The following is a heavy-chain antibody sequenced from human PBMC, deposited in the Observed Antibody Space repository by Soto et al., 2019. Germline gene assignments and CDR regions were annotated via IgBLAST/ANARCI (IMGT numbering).Heavy chain of an antibody. CDR1: GYTFTSYY. Sequence: ASVKVSCKASGYTFTSYYMHWVRQAPGQGLEWMGIINPSGGSTSYAQKFQGRVTMTRDTSTGTVYMELSSLRSEDTAVYYCARASRGSGSYYDAFDIWGQGTMVTVSS. J-gene: IGHJ3*02. CDR3: ARASRGSGSYYDAFDI. V-gene: IGHV1-46*03. D-gene: IGHD3-10*01. CDR2: INPSGGST.